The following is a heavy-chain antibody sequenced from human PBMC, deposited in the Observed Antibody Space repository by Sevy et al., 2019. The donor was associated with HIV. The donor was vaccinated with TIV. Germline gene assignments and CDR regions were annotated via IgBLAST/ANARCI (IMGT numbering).Heavy chain of an antibody. V-gene: IGHV1-8*01. CDR3: ARGGPARGDF. J-gene: IGHJ4*02. Sequence: ASVKVSCKASGYTFTSYDIHWVRQAAGQGLEWMGWMNVYNAKTNFAQKLQDRVTVTRDTSITTAYMELSSLRSDDTAVYYCARGGPARGDFWGQGTLVTVSS. CDR2: MNVYNAKT. D-gene: IGHD3-10*01. CDR1: GYTFTSYD.